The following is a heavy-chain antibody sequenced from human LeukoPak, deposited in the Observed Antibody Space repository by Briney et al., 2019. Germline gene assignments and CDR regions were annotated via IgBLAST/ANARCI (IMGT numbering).Heavy chain of an antibody. V-gene: IGHV3-23*01. CDR1: GFSFSSYA. J-gene: IGHJ4*02. CDR2: ISGSGDNT. D-gene: IGHD6-19*01. CDR3: AKRSGYTTGWFFDF. Sequence: PGGSLRLSCAASGFSFSSYAMSWVRQAPGKGLEWVSSISGSGDNTYYAESVKGRFTISRDNSKNTLFLQMNSLRAEDTAVFYRAKRSGYTTGWFFDFWGQGTLVTVSS.